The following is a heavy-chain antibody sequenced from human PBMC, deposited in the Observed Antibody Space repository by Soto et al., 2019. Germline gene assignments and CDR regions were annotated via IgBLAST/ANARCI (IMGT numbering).Heavy chain of an antibody. CDR1: GFTFSTYW. V-gene: IGHV3-7*05. Sequence: EVQLVESGGGLVQPGGSLRLSCAASGFTFSTYWMSWVRQAPGKGLEWVANIKQEGGEKYYVDSVKGRFTISRDNAKNALYLQMNSLRAEDTAVYYCARVKSVSGEYWGQGTLVSVSS. CDR2: IKQEGGEK. D-gene: IGHD1-26*01. CDR3: ARVKSVSGEY. J-gene: IGHJ4*02.